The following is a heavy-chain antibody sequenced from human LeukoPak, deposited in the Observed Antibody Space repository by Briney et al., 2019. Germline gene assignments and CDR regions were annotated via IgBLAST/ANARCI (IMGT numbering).Heavy chain of an antibody. CDR1: GYTFTGYH. CDR3: ARIGVQLWVDTPDY. J-gene: IGHJ4*02. Sequence: ASVKVSCKASGYTFTGYHMHWVRQAPGQGLEWMGWINPNSGGTNYAQKFQGRVTMARDTSISTAYMELSRLRSDDTAVYYCARIGVQLWVDTPDYWGQGTLVTVSS. V-gene: IGHV1-2*02. CDR2: INPNSGGT. D-gene: IGHD5-18*01.